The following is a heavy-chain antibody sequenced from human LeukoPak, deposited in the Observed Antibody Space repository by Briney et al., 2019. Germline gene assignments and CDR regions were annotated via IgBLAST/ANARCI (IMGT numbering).Heavy chain of an antibody. CDR3: ARGRGAGSTYYYYMDV. D-gene: IGHD3-10*01. V-gene: IGHV3-66*01. CDR2: IYSGGST. CDR1: GFTFSSNY. J-gene: IGHJ6*03. Sequence: PGGSLRLSCAASGFTFSSNYMSWVRQAPGKGLEWVSVIYSGGSTYYADSVKGRFTISRDNSKNTLYLQMNSLRAEDTAVYYCARGRGAGSTYYYYMDVWGKGATVTISS.